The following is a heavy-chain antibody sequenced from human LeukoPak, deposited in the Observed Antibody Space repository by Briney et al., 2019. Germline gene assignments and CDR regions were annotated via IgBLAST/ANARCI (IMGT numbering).Heavy chain of an antibody. V-gene: IGHV1-2*02. J-gene: IGHJ4*02. CDR3: ARPLLWWPQVGYFDY. CDR1: GYTFTGYY. Sequence: VSVKVSCKASGYTFTGYYIHWVRQAPGQGLEWMGWINPNSGATNYAQKFQGRVSMTRDTSITTAYMELSGLRSDDTAVYYCARPLLWWPQVGYFDYWGQGTLVTVSS. D-gene: IGHD4/OR15-4a*01. CDR2: INPNSGAT.